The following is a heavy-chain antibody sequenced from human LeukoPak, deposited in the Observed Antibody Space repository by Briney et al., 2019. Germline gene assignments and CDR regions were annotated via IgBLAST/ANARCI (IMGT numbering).Heavy chain of an antibody. CDR3: TTVGYDFWSGYYQYYFDY. Sequence: GGSLRLSCAASGFTFSNAWMSWVRQAPGKGLEWVGRIKSKTDGGTTDYAAPVKGRFTISRDDSKNTLYLQMNSLKTEDTAVYYCTTVGYDFWSGYYQYYFDYWGQGTLVTVSS. V-gene: IGHV3-15*01. CDR2: IKSKTDGGTT. J-gene: IGHJ4*02. D-gene: IGHD3-3*01. CDR1: GFTFSNAW.